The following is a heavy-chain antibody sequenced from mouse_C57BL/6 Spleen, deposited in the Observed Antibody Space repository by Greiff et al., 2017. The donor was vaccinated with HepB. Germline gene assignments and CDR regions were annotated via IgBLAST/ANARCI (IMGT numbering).Heavy chain of an antibody. J-gene: IGHJ3*01. Sequence: QVQLQQSGPELVKPGDSVKISCKASGYAFSSSWMNWVKQRPGKGLEWIGRIYPGDGDTNYNGKFKGKATLTADKSSSTAYMQLSSLTSEDSAFYFCARTYYGSSYVAYWGQGTLVTVSA. CDR3: ARTYYGSSYVAY. CDR2: IYPGDGDT. CDR1: GYAFSSSW. D-gene: IGHD1-1*01. V-gene: IGHV1-82*01.